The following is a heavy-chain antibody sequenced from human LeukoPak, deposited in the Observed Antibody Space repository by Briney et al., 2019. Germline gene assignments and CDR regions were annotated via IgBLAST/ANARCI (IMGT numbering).Heavy chain of an antibody. CDR3: AKAPGYYGSGNAFDI. CDR1: GFTFSSRDW. CDR2: IKQDGSEK. Sequence: GGSLRLSCVASGFTFSSRDWMTWVRQAPGKGLEWVANIKQDGSEKNYVDSVKGRFTISRGNAKNTLYLQMNSLRAEDTAVYYCAKAPGYYGSGNAFDIWGQGTMVTVSS. J-gene: IGHJ3*02. D-gene: IGHD3-10*01. V-gene: IGHV3-7*03.